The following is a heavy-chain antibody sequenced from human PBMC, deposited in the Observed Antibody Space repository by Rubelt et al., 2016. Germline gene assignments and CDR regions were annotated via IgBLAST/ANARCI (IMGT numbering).Heavy chain of an antibody. J-gene: IGHJ5*02. D-gene: IGHD3-10*01. CDR3: TKEPGGSGFDP. CDR2: IDHSGST. CDR1: GGSFNDYY. Sequence: QVQLKQWGAGLLKPSETLSLTCAVYGGSFNDYYWSWIRQPPGKGLEWIGEIDHSGSTNYNPSLKSRVTISLDISKKYFSLKLTSGTAADTAVYYCTKEPGGSGFDPWGQGTLVTVSS. V-gene: IGHV4-34*02.